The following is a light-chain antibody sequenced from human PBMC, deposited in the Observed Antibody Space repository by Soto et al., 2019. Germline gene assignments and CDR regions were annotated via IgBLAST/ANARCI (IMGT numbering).Light chain of an antibody. CDR3: QQYSVYWT. J-gene: IGKJ1*01. CDR2: DAS. V-gene: IGKV1-5*01. CDR1: QSVSTR. Sequence: DIQMTQSPSTLSASVGDRVTITCRASQSVSTRLAWYQQKPGKAPKVLIYDASSWAGGVPSRFTGSGSGTEFTLTINSLQPDDFATYYCQQYSVYWTFGQGTKADIK.